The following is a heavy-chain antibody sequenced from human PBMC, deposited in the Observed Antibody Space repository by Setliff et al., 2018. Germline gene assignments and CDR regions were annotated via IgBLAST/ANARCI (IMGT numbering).Heavy chain of an antibody. J-gene: IGHJ4*02. CDR1: GGSFSGYY. D-gene: IGHD1-26*01. CDR3: ARSFSRSGKFLLDY. V-gene: IGHV4-34*12. Sequence: PSETLSLTCAVYGGSFSGYYWSWIRQPPGKRLEWIGEIIHSGSTNYNPSLKSRVTISMVTSKNQFSLKVPSVTAADTAVYYCARSFSRSGKFLLDYWGQGALVTVSS. CDR2: IIHSGST.